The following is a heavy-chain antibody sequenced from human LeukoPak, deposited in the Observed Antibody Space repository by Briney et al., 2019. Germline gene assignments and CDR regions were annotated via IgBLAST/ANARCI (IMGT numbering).Heavy chain of an antibody. D-gene: IGHD6-13*01. V-gene: IGHV4-59*01. J-gene: IGHJ6*02. CDR1: GGSISSYY. Sequence: SETLSLTCTVSGGSISSYYWSWIRQPPGKGLEWIGYIYYSGSTNYNPSLKSRVTISVDTSKNQFSLKLSSVTAADTAVYYCARSTPEYSSSWYGGRPYYYYYYGMDVWGQGPTVTVSS. CDR2: IYYSGST. CDR3: ARSTPEYSSSWYGGRPYYYYYYGMDV.